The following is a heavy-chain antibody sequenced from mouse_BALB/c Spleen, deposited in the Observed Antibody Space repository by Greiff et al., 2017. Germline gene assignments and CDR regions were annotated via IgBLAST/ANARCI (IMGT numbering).Heavy chain of an antibody. V-gene: IGHV5-12-2*01. CDR3: ARITTGPDY. J-gene: IGHJ2*01. CDR1: GFTFSSYT. Sequence: EGHLVESGGGLVQPGGSLKLSCAASGFTFSSYTMSWVRQTPEKRLEWVAYISNGGGSTYYPDTVKGRFTISRDNAKNTLYLQMSSLKSEDTAMYYCARITTGPDYWGQGTTLTVSS. D-gene: IGHD2-4*01. CDR2: ISNGGGST.